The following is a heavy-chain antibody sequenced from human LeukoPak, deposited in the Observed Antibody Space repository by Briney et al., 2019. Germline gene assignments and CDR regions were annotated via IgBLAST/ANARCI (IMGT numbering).Heavy chain of an antibody. D-gene: IGHD3-22*01. V-gene: IGHV4-38-2*02. CDR3: ARGHYYDSSGYYPDY. CDR1: GYSISSGYY. CDR2: IYYSGST. Sequence: SETLSLTCTVSGYSISSGYYWGWIRQPPGKGLEWIGSIYYSGSTYYNPSLKSRVTISVDTSKNQFSLKLSSVTAADTAVYFCARGHYYDSSGYYPDYWGQGTLVTVSS. J-gene: IGHJ4*02.